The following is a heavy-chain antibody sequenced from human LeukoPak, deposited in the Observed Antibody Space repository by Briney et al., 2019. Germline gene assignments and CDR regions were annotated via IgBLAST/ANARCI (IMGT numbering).Heavy chain of an antibody. Sequence: EASVKVSCKASGYTLTSYGISWVRQAPGQGLEWMGWISAYNGNTNYAQKLQGRVTMTTDTSTSTAYMELRSLRSDDTAVYYCARVTYDSSGSPYFDYWGQGTLVTVSS. V-gene: IGHV1-18*01. D-gene: IGHD3-22*01. CDR3: ARVTYDSSGSPYFDY. J-gene: IGHJ4*02. CDR1: GYTLTSYG. CDR2: ISAYNGNT.